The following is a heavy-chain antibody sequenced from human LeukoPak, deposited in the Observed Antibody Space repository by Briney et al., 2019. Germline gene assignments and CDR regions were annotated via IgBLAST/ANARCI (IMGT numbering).Heavy chain of an antibody. D-gene: IGHD3-22*01. CDR1: GGSISSYY. Sequence: SETLSLTCTVSGGSISSYYWSWIRQPAGKGLEWIGRIYTSGSTNYNPSLKSRVTMSVGTSKNQFSLKLSSVTAADTAVYYCARDLLTYYYDSSGYFDYWGQGTLVTVSS. V-gene: IGHV4-4*07. J-gene: IGHJ4*02. CDR3: ARDLLTYYYDSSGYFDY. CDR2: IYTSGST.